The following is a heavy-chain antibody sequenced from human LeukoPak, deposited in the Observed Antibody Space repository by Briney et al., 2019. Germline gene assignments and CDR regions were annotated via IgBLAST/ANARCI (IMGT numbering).Heavy chain of an antibody. J-gene: IGHJ4*02. CDR2: INPSGGST. Sequence: ASATVSCKASGYTFTSYYMHWVRQAPGQGLEWMGIINPSGGSTSYAQKFQGRVTMTRDTSTSTVYMELSSLRSEDTAVYYCAREAVAAYGLDYWGQGTLVTVSS. CDR3: AREAVAAYGLDY. D-gene: IGHD6-19*01. CDR1: GYTFTSYY. V-gene: IGHV1-46*01.